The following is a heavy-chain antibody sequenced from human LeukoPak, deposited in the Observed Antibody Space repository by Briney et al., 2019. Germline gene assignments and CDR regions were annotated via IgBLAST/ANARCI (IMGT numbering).Heavy chain of an antibody. V-gene: IGHV3-33*01. J-gene: IGHJ4*02. CDR2: XLSXXSKD. Sequence: GGSLRLSCAASGFIFSSYGMHWVRQAPGKGLEWVAVXLSXXSKDFYADSVKGRFTISRDNSKNTLYLQMNSLRAEDTALYYCVRDDDXPXNGLDYWGQGTLVTVSS. D-gene: IGHD3-16*01. CDR1: GFIFSSYG. CDR3: VRDDDXPXNGLDY.